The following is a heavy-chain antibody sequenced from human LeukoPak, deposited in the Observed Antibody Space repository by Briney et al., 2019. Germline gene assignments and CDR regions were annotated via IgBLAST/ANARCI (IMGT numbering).Heavy chain of an antibody. CDR3: ARGSHWKDDVWGSYRLYVDY. J-gene: IGHJ4*02. CDR1: GGSFSGYY. Sequence: PSETLSLTCAVYGGSFSGYYWSWIRQPPGKGLEWIGEINHSGSTNYNPSLKSRVTISVDTSKNQFSLKLSSVTAADTAVYYCARGSHWKDDVWGSYRLYVDYWGQGTLVTVSS. D-gene: IGHD3-16*02. V-gene: IGHV4-34*01. CDR2: INHSGST.